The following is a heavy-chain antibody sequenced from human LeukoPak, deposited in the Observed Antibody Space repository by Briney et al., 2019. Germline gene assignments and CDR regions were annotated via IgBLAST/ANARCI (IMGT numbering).Heavy chain of an antibody. D-gene: IGHD5-12*01. V-gene: IGHV4-34*01. Sequence: SETLSLTCAVYGGSFSGYYWSWIRQPPGKGLEWIGEINHSGSTNYNPSLKSRVTISVDTSKNQFSLKLSSVTAADTAVYYCARAALRTPLTYFDYWGQGTLVTVSS. CDR1: GGSFSGYY. CDR2: INHSGST. J-gene: IGHJ4*02. CDR3: ARAALRTPLTYFDY.